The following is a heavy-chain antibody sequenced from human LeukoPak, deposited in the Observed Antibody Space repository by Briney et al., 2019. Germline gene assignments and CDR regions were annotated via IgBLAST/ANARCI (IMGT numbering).Heavy chain of an antibody. D-gene: IGHD3-3*01. CDR2: IIPIFGTA. CDR3: ASGFAAYYDFWSGYPSFDY. V-gene: IGHV1-69*13. CDR1: GGTFSSYA. Sequence: SVKVSCKASGGTFSSYAISWVRQAPGQGLEWMGGIIPIFGTANYAQKFQGRVTITADESTSTAYMELSSLRSEDTAVYYCASGFAAYYDFWSGYPSFDYWGQGTLVTVSS. J-gene: IGHJ4*02.